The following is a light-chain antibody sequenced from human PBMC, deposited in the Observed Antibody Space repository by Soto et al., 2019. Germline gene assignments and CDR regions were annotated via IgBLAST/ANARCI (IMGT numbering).Light chain of an antibody. V-gene: IGLV1-44*01. Sequence: QSVLTQPPSASWTPGQRVTISCSGSSSNIGNNAVNWYQQFPGTAPKLLIYDNIQRPSGVPDRFSGSKSGTSASLAISGLQSEDEADYYCAAWGDNLNGWVFGGGTQLTVL. J-gene: IGLJ3*02. CDR1: SSNIGNNA. CDR2: DNI. CDR3: AAWGDNLNGWV.